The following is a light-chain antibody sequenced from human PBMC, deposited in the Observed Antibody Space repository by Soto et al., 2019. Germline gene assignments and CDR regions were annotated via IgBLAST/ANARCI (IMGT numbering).Light chain of an antibody. CDR1: QSISSSY. V-gene: IGKV3-20*01. Sequence: EIVLTQSPGTLSLSPGERATLSCTASQSISSSYLAWYQQKPGQAPSLLIYGASSRANGIPDSFSGSGSGPDFTLPISTLEPEDFAVYYCQQYGSSLPWTFGQGTK. CDR2: GAS. CDR3: QQYGSSLPWT. J-gene: IGKJ1*01.